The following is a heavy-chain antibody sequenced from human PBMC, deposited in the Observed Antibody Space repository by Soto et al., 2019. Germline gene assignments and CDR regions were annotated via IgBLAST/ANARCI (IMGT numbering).Heavy chain of an antibody. D-gene: IGHD3-10*01. CDR2: IIPIFGTA. J-gene: IGHJ4*02. Sequence: QVQLVQSGAEVKKPGSSVKVSCKASGGTFSSYAISWVRQAPGQGLEWMGGIIPIFGTANYAQKFQGRVTITADESTSKAYMELSSLRSEDTAVYYCARGAYGSGSYYLPYYFDYWGQGTLVTVSS. V-gene: IGHV1-69*01. CDR1: GGTFSSYA. CDR3: ARGAYGSGSYYLPYYFDY.